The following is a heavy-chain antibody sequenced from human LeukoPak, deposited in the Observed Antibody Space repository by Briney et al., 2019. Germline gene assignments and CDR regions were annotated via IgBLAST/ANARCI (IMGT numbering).Heavy chain of an antibody. Sequence: KASETLSLTCTVSGGSISSGGYYWSWIRQHPGKGLEWIGYIYYSGSTYYNPSLKSRVTISVDTSKNQFSLKLSSVTAADTAVYYYAIDYGDYLDYWGQGTLVTVSS. D-gene: IGHD4-17*01. CDR2: IYYSGST. CDR1: GGSISSGGYY. CDR3: AIDYGDYLDY. J-gene: IGHJ4*02. V-gene: IGHV4-31*03.